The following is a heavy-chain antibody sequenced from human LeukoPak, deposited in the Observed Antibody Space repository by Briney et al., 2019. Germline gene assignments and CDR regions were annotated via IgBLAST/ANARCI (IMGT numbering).Heavy chain of an antibody. CDR2: INHSGST. V-gene: IGHV4-34*01. CDR3: ARRDYESCAFDI. Sequence: SETLSLTCAVYGGSFSGYYWSWIRQPPGKGLEWIGEINHSGSTNYNPSLKCRVTISVDTSKNQFSLKLSSVTAADTAVYYCARRDYESCAFDIWGQGTMVTVSS. J-gene: IGHJ3*02. CDR1: GGSFSGYY. D-gene: IGHD4-17*01.